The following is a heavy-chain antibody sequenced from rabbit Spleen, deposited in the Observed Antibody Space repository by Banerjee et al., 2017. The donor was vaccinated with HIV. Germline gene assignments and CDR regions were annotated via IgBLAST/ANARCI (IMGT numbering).Heavy chain of an antibody. J-gene: IGHJ4*01. D-gene: IGHD4-2*01. CDR2: IEPIFGST. V-gene: IGHV1S47*01. CDR3: ARDAGSYAYIDGYFNL. CDR1: EFVFSSYG. Sequence: QEQLVESGGGLVQPGGSLKLSCKATEFVFSSYGVSWVRPAPGKGLEWIGYIEPIFGSTYYASWVNGRFTISSHNAQNSLYLQLNSLTAADTATYFCARDAGSYAYIDGYFNLWGPGTLVTVS.